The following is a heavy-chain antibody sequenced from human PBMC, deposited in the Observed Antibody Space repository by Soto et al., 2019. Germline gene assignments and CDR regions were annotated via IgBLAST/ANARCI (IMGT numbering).Heavy chain of an antibody. V-gene: IGHV4-34*12. Sequence: HVQLQQWGAGLLKPSETLSLSCAVYGGSFSGHHWSWIRQPPGKGLEWIGEIIHSGSTNYNPSLKSRVTISVDTSKNQISLKVSSVTAADTAVYYCARASADRTGTTFFDYWGQGTRVTVSS. J-gene: IGHJ4*02. D-gene: IGHD1-1*01. CDR2: IIHSGST. CDR1: GGSFSGHH. CDR3: ARASADRTGTTFFDY.